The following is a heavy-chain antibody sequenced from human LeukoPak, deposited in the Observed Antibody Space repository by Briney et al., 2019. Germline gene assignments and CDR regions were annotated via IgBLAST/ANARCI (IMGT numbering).Heavy chain of an antibody. Sequence: GGSLRLSCAASGFTFDDYGMSWVRQAPGKGLEWVSGINWNGGSTGYADSVKGRFTISRDNAKNSLYLQMNSLRAEDTALYYCARDMGGYCTNGVCYRVDAFDIWGQGTMVTVSS. CDR2: INWNGGST. V-gene: IGHV3-20*04. J-gene: IGHJ3*02. D-gene: IGHD2-8*01. CDR3: ARDMGGYCTNGVCYRVDAFDI. CDR1: GFTFDDYG.